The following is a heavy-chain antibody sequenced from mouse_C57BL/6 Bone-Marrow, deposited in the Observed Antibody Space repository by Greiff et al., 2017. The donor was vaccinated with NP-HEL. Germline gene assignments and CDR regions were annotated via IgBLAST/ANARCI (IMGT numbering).Heavy chain of an antibody. CDR3: ATLLLRIAY. D-gene: IGHD1-1*01. Sequence: QVQLKQSGAELARPGASVKLSCKASGYTFTSYGLRWVKQRTGQGLEWIGEIYPRSGNTYYNETFQGKATLTADKSSSKAYMERRSLTSEDSAVYFCATLLLRIAYWGQGTLVTVSA. J-gene: IGHJ3*01. CDR1: GYTFTSYG. V-gene: IGHV1-81*01. CDR2: IYPRSGNT.